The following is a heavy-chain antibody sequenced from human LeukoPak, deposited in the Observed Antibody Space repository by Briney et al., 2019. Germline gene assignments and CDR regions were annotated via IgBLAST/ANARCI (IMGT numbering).Heavy chain of an antibody. J-gene: IGHJ4*02. Sequence: SVKVSCKASGYTFTGYYMHWVRQAPGQGLEWMGRIIPILGIANYAQKFQGRVTITADKSTSTAYMELSSLRSEDTAVYYCARVAVAGTGGDYWGQGTLVTVSS. D-gene: IGHD6-19*01. CDR2: IIPILGIA. CDR3: ARVAVAGTGGDY. CDR1: GYTFTGYY. V-gene: IGHV1-69*04.